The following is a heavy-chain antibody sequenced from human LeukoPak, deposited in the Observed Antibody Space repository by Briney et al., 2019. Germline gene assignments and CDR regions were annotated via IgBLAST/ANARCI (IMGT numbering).Heavy chain of an antibody. J-gene: IGHJ3*02. Sequence: GGSLRLSCAASGFTFSSYAMHWVRQAPGKGLEWVAVISYDGSNKYYADSVKGRFTISRDNSKNTLYLQMNSLRAEDTAVYYCAREGVGVVGASDAFDIWGQGTMVTVSS. CDR1: GFTFSSYA. D-gene: IGHD1-26*01. V-gene: IGHV3-30-3*01. CDR3: AREGVGVVGASDAFDI. CDR2: ISYDGSNK.